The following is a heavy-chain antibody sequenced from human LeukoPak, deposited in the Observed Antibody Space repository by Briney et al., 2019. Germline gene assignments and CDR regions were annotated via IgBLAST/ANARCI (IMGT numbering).Heavy chain of an antibody. D-gene: IGHD6-6*01. CDR1: GYSISSGYY. J-gene: IGHJ4*02. Sequence: SETLSLTCTVSGYSISSGYYWGWIRQPPGKGLEWIGYIYYSGSTNYNPSLKSRVTISVDTSKNQFSLKLSSVTAADTAVYYCARDKGTSYLSSFDYWGQGTLVTVSS. V-gene: IGHV4-61*01. CDR2: IYYSGST. CDR3: ARDKGTSYLSSFDY.